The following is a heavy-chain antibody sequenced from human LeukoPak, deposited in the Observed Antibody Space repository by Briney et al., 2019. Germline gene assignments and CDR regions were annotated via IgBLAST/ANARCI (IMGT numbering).Heavy chain of an antibody. D-gene: IGHD2/OR15-2a*01. CDR2: ISGSGGST. J-gene: IGHJ4*02. V-gene: IGHV3-23*01. Sequence: HTGGSLRLSCAASGFTFSSYAMSWVRQAPGKGLEWVSAISGSGGSTYYADSVKGRFTISRDNSKNTLYLQMNSLRAEDTAVYYCAKVGGAVYGTKQRGDYWGQGTLVTVSS. CDR3: AKVGGAVYGTKQRGDY. CDR1: GFTFSSYA.